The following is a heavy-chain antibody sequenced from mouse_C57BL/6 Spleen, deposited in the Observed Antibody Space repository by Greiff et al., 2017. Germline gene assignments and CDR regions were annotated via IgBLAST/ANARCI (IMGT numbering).Heavy chain of an antibody. CDR3: ARIYGGYYVDY. V-gene: IGHV1-69*01. Sequence: QVQLQQPGAELVMPGASVKLSCKASGYTFTSYWMHWVKQRPGHGLEWIGEIDPSDSYTNYNQKFKGKSTLTVGKSSSTAYMQLSSLTSEDSAVYYCARIYGGYYVDYWGQGTTLTVAS. D-gene: IGHD1-1*02. CDR2: IDPSDSYT. J-gene: IGHJ2*01. CDR1: GYTFTSYW.